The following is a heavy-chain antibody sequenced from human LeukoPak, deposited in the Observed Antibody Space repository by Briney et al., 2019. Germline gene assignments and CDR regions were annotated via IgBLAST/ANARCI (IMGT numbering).Heavy chain of an antibody. CDR2: INPKSGDT. Sequence: GASVKVSCKTSDFRDYYMNWVRQAPGQGLEWLGWINPKSGDTDYAQKFQGRVTMTRDTSISTAYMELSGLKPDDTAIYFCAGGYSGYDLNYWGQGTQVTVSS. V-gene: IGHV1-2*02. CDR3: AGGYSGYDLNY. D-gene: IGHD5-12*01. CDR1: DFRDYY. J-gene: IGHJ4*02.